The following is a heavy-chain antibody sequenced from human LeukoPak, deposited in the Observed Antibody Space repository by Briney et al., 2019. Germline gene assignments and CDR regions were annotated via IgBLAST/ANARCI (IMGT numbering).Heavy chain of an antibody. J-gene: IGHJ4*02. CDR2: ISGSGGST. Sequence: PGGSLRLSCAASGFTFSSYAMSWVRQAPGKGLEWVSAISGSGGSTYYADSVKGRFTISRDNPKNTLYLQMNSLRAEDTAVYYCARRDRVTIFGVVIILGFDYWGQGTLVTVSS. D-gene: IGHD3-3*01. CDR1: GFTFSSYA. CDR3: ARRDRVTIFGVVIILGFDY. V-gene: IGHV3-23*01.